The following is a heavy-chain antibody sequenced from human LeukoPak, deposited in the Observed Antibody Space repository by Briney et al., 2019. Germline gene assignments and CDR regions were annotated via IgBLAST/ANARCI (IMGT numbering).Heavy chain of an antibody. CDR3: ARIHYDSSGYYMGLFDY. CDR1: GGSISSSSYY. J-gene: IGHJ4*02. V-gene: IGHV4-39*01. D-gene: IGHD3-22*01. Sequence: PSETLSLTCTVSGGSISSSSYYWGWIRQPPGKGLEWIGSIYYSGSTYYNPSLKSRVTISVDTSKNQFSLKLSSVTAADTAVYYCARIHYDSSGYYMGLFDYWGQGTLVTVSS. CDR2: IYYSGST.